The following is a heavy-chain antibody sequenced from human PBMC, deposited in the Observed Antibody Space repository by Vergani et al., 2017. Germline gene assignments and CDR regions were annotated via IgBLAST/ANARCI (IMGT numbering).Heavy chain of an antibody. V-gene: IGHV3-7*01. J-gene: IGHJ4*02. CDR3: ARDQSHYGDYTFDY. D-gene: IGHD4-17*01. CDR1: GFTFSSYW. CDR2: IKQDGSEK. Sequence: EVQLVESGGGLVQPGRSLRLSCAASGFTFSSYWMSWVRQAPGKGLEWVANIKQDGSEKYYVDSVKGRFTISRDNAKNSLYLQMNSLRAEDTAVYYCARDQSHYGDYTFDYWGQGTLVTVSS.